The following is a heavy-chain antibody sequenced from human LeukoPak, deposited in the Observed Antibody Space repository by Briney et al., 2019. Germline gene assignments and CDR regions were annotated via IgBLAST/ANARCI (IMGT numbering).Heavy chain of an antibody. CDR1: GFTFSSYA. CDR3: ARDRWERSSTSCYYYYYYYGMDV. Sequence: GRSLRLSCAASGFTFSSYAMHWVRQAPGKGLEWVAVISYDGSNKYYADSVKGRFTISRDNSKNTLYLQMNSLRAEDTAVYYCARDRWERSSTSCYYYYYYYGMDVWGKGTTVTVSS. J-gene: IGHJ6*04. D-gene: IGHD2-2*01. V-gene: IGHV3-30*04. CDR2: ISYDGSNK.